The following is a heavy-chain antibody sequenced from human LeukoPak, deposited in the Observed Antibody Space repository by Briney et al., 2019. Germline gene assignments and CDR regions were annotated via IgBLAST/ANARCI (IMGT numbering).Heavy chain of an antibody. CDR2: LYPDDSDT. Sequence: GGPRQISCKPSDSHFLNYDIGGAGQLPGKGLEGMGLLYPDDSDTRYSPPFQDKVTISADKSIRTAYLQWSSLKASDTAMYYCAIGGGGQQLGDYWGQGTLVTVSS. J-gene: IGHJ4*02. CDR1: DSHFLNYD. V-gene: IGHV5-51*01. D-gene: IGHD6-13*01. CDR3: AIGGGGQQLGDY.